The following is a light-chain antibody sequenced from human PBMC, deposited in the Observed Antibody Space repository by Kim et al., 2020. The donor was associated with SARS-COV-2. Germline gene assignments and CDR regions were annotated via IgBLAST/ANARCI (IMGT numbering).Light chain of an antibody. V-gene: IGKV3-20*01. Sequence: EIVLTQSPGTLSLSPGERATLSCRASQSVSSSYLAWYQQKPGQAPRLLIYGASSRATGIPDRFSGSGSGTDFTLTISRLEPEDFAVYYCQQYGISPRTFGQETKVGIK. CDR1: QSVSSSY. J-gene: IGKJ1*01. CDR2: GAS. CDR3: QQYGISPRT.